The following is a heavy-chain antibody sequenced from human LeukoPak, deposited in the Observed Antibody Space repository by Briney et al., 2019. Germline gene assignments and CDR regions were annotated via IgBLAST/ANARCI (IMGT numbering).Heavy chain of an antibody. D-gene: IGHD5-18*01. CDR1: GFTFSSYA. J-gene: IGHJ4*02. CDR3: AKMGQLWLRGAYFDY. Sequence: GGSLRLSCAASGFTFSSYAMSWVRQAPGKGLEWVSAISGSGGSTYYADSVKGRFTISRDNSKNTLYLQMNSLRAEDTAVYYCAKMGQLWLRGAYFDYWGQGTLVTVSS. CDR2: ISGSGGST. V-gene: IGHV3-23*01.